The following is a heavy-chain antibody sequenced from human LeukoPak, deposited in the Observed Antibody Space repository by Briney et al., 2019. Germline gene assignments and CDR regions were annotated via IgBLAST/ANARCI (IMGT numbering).Heavy chain of an antibody. Sequence: ASVKVSCKASGGTFSSYAISWVRQAPGQGLEWMGRIIPILGIANYAQKFQGRVTITADKSTSTAYMELSSLRSEDTAVYYCARDGQLWPRILDYWGQGTLVTVSS. CDR2: IIPILGIA. J-gene: IGHJ4*02. D-gene: IGHD5-18*01. CDR3: ARDGQLWPRILDY. V-gene: IGHV1-69*04. CDR1: GGTFSSYA.